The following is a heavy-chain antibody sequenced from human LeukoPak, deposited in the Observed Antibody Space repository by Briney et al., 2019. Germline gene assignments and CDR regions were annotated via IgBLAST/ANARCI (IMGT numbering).Heavy chain of an antibody. D-gene: IGHD1-1*01. CDR1: GFPFIDYS. CDR3: ARDHNYAFDN. V-gene: IGHV3-11*06. CDR2: IGISSGNT. J-gene: IGHJ4*02. Sequence: KTGGSLRLSCAAPGFPFIDYSMNWVRQAPGKGLEWISYIGISSGNTKYADSVKGRFTISRDYAKNSLYLQVNSLRVEDTAVYFCARDHNYAFDNWGQGTLVTVSS.